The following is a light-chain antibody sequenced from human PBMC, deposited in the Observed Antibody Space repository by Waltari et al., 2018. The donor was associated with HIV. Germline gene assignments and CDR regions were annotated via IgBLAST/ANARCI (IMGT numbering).Light chain of an antibody. CDR3: QSTDSGGTHVV. J-gene: IGLJ2*01. CDR2: KDI. Sequence: YELTQSPSMSVSPGQTARISCSGDALPMKYCFCYQQKPGQAPVLLIYKDIERPSWGPERFSASSSGTTVILTISGVQAEDEAVYYCQSTDSGGTHVVFGGGTKLTVL. V-gene: IGLV3-25*03. CDR1: ALPMKY.